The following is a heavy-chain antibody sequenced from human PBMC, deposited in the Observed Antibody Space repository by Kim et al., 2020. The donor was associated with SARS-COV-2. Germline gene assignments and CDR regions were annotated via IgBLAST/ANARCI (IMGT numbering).Heavy chain of an antibody. D-gene: IGHD1-1*01. CDR3: AADGVLDYYYGMDV. CDR2: ISGYNGDT. CDR1: GYTFTNYG. J-gene: IGHJ6*02. V-gene: IGHV1-18*01. Sequence: ASVKVSCKASGYTFTNYGLSWVRQAPGQGLEWMGWISGYNGDTNYAQKFQGRVTMTTDTSTSTSYMELMSLRSDDAAVYYCAADGVLDYYYGMDVWGQGTTVTVSS.